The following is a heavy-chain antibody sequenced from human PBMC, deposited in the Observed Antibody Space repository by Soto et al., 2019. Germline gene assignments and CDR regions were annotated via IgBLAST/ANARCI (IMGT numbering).Heavy chain of an antibody. CDR1: GFTFSSYA. CDR2: ISGSGGST. V-gene: IGHV3-23*01. CDR3: AKASWASTYDYIWGSYRWYFDY. D-gene: IGHD3-16*02. Sequence: PGGSLRLSCAASGFTFSSYAMSWVRQAPGKGLEWVSAISGSGGSTYYADSVKGRFTISRDNSKNTLYLQMNSLRAEDTAVYYCAKASWASTYDYIWGSYRWYFDYWGQGTLVTVSS. J-gene: IGHJ4*02.